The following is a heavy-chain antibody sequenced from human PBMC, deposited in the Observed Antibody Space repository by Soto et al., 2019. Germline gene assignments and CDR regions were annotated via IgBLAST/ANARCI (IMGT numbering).Heavy chain of an antibody. CDR3: ARDGRGYYDILTGYYTVGGYFDY. D-gene: IGHD3-9*01. CDR1: GFTFSSYS. CDR2: ISSSSSTI. J-gene: IGHJ4*02. Sequence: EVQLVESGGGLVQPGGSLRLSCAASGFTFSSYSMNWVRQAPGKGLEWVSYISSSSSTIYYADSVKGRFTISRDNAKNSLYLQTNSLRAEDTAVYYCARDGRGYYDILTGYYTVGGYFDYWGQGTLVTVSS. V-gene: IGHV3-48*01.